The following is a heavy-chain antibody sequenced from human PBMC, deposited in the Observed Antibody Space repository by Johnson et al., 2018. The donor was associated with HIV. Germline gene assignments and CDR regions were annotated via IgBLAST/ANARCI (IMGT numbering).Heavy chain of an antibody. J-gene: IGHJ3*02. D-gene: IGHD5-24*01. CDR1: GFTFSSYA. CDR3: ARDTGDGLQRGAFDI. CDR2: ISGSGGST. V-gene: IGHV3-23*04. Sequence: VQLVESGGGVVQPGRSLRLSCAASGFTFSSYAMHWVRQAPGKGLEWVSAISGSGGSTYYADSVKGRFTISRDNSKNTLYLQMNSRRAEDTAVYYCARDTGDGLQRGAFDIWGQGTVVTVSS.